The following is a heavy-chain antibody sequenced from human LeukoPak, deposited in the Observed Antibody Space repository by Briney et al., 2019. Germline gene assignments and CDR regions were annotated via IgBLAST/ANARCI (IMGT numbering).Heavy chain of an antibody. V-gene: IGHV1-8*01. CDR2: MNPSSGNT. D-gene: IGHD3-22*01. CDR3: ARVAYYYDSAGLYLNYFYGMDV. CDR1: GYTSTSYD. Sequence: ASVKVSCKASGYTSTSYDINWVRQATGQGLEWLGWMNPSSGNTGYAQKFQGRVTMTRDTSISTAYMELSSPRSEDTAVYYCARVAYYYDSAGLYLNYFYGMDVWGQGTTVTVSS. J-gene: IGHJ6*02.